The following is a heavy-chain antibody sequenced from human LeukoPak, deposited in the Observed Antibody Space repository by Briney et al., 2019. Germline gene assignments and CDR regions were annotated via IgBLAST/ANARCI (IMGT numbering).Heavy chain of an antibody. V-gene: IGHV4-59*01. D-gene: IGHD5-12*01. CDR3: ARSYSGYDDGFDY. CDR1: GGSISSYY. Sequence: PSETLSLTSTVSGGSISSYYWSWIRQPPGKGLEWIGYIYYSGSTNYNPSLKSRVTISVDTSKNQFSLKLSSVTAADTAVYYCARSYSGYDDGFDYWGQGTLVTVSS. CDR2: IYYSGST. J-gene: IGHJ4*02.